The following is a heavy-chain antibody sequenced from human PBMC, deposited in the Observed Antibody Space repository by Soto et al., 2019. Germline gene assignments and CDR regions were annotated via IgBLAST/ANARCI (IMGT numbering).Heavy chain of an antibody. J-gene: IGHJ6*02. CDR2: IRSKANSYAT. CDR3: TRPLNRYDRDYYYGMDV. Sequence: PGGSLRLSCAASGFTFSGSAMHWVRQASGKGLEWVGRIRSKANSYATAYAASVKGRFTISRDDSKNTAYLQMNSLKTEDTAVYYCTRPLNRYDRDYYYGMDVWGQGTTVTVSS. V-gene: IGHV3-73*01. CDR1: GFTFSGSA. D-gene: IGHD3-22*01.